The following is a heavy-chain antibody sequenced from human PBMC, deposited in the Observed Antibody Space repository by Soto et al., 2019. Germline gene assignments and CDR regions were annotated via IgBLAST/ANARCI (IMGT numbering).Heavy chain of an antibody. J-gene: IGHJ5*02. CDR3: ARTISYYYDSSGLNWFDP. CDR2: IIPIFGTA. V-gene: IGHV1-69*06. CDR1: GGTFSSYA. Sequence: SVKVSCKASGGTFSSYAISWVRQAPGQGLEWMGGIIPIFGTANYAQKFQGRVTITADKSTSTAYMELSSLRSEDTAVYYCARTISYYYDSSGLNWFDPWGQGTLVTVSS. D-gene: IGHD3-22*01.